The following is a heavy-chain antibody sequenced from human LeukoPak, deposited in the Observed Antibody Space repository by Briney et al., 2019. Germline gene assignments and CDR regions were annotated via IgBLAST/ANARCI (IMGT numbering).Heavy chain of an antibody. Sequence: GGSLRLSCAASGFTFSNAWMRWVRQAPGKGLEWVGRIKSKTDGGTTDYAAPVKGRFTISRDDSKNTLYLQMNSLKTEDTAVYYCTTPDAFRSGSYFFDYWGQGTLVTVSS. CDR2: IKSKTDGGTT. CDR3: TTPDAFRSGSYFFDY. D-gene: IGHD1-26*01. CDR1: GFTFSNAW. J-gene: IGHJ4*02. V-gene: IGHV3-15*01.